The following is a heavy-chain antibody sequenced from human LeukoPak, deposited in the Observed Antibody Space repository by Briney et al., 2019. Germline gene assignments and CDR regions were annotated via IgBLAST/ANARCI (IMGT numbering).Heavy chain of an antibody. V-gene: IGHV3-66*01. Sequence: GGSLRLSCAASAFTVSSNYMSWVRQAPGKGLEWVSVIYSGGSIYYADSVKGRFTISRDNSKNTLYLQMNSLRAEDTAVYYCASPAGGYRRVYYWGQGTLVTVSS. CDR2: IYSGGSI. D-gene: IGHD5-18*01. CDR1: AFTVSSNY. J-gene: IGHJ4*02. CDR3: ASPAGGYRRVYY.